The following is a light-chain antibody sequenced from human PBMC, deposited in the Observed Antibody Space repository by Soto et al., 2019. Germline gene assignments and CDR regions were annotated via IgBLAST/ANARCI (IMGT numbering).Light chain of an antibody. CDR2: RNN. V-gene: IGLV1-47*01. Sequence: QAVLTQPPPASGTPRQRGPISCSGKSSQIGSNYVYWYQQLPGTAPKLLIYRNNQRPSGVPDRFSGSKSGTSASLAISGLRSEDEADYYCAAWDDSLSGHYVFGTGTKVTVL. CDR1: SSQIGSNY. CDR3: AAWDDSLSGHYV. J-gene: IGLJ1*01.